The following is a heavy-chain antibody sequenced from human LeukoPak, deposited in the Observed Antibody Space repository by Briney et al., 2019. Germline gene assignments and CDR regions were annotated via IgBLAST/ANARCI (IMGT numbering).Heavy chain of an antibody. CDR1: GNSVTSYY. V-gene: IGHV4-59*02. CDR3: ARLSDLYNGSYLLDS. J-gene: IGHJ4*02. CDR2: GDHFGGA. Sequence: SETLSLTCTVSGNSVTSYYWSWIRQPPGKGLEWIGYGDHFGGAIYNPSLKSRVTISVDSSKNQFSLRLTSVTAADTAVYHCARLSDLYNGSYLLDSWSQGTLVTVSS. D-gene: IGHD1-26*01.